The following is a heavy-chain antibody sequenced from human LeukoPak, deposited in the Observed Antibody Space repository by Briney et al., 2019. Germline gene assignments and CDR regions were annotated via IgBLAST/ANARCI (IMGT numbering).Heavy chain of an antibody. D-gene: IGHD4/OR15-4a*01. Sequence: GGSLRLSCAASGFTFRSYAMNWVRQAPGKGLEWVSAVSGSGGGTYYADSVKGRFTISRDNSRNTLFLQMNSLRADDTAVYYCARVRDVPVWGQGTTVTVSS. CDR2: VSGSGGGT. CDR3: ARVRDVPV. CDR1: GFTFRSYA. J-gene: IGHJ6*02. V-gene: IGHV3-23*01.